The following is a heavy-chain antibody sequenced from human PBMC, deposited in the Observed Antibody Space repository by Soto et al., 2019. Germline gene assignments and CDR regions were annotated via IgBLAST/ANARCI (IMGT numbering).Heavy chain of an antibody. D-gene: IGHD6-19*01. CDR3: ARLILLGAWLGTRVGSYYFDY. CDR1: GGYISSSSYY. CDR2: IYYSGST. Sequence: QLQLQESGPGLVKPSETLSLTCTVSGGYISSSSYYWGWIRQPPGKGLEWIGSIYYSGSTYYNPSLKSRVTISVDTSKNQFALKLSSVTAADTAVYYCARLILLGAWLGTRVGSYYFDYWGQGTLVTVSS. V-gene: IGHV4-39*01. J-gene: IGHJ4*02.